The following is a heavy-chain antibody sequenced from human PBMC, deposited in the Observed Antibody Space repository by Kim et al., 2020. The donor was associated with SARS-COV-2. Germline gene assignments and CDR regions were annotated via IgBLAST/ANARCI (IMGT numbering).Heavy chain of an antibody. CDR3: ARDRGYCSGGSCYSQGEVDY. J-gene: IGHJ4*02. V-gene: IGHV1-2*02. D-gene: IGHD2-15*01. CDR1: GYTFTGYY. CDR2: INPNSGGT. Sequence: ASVKVSCKASGYTFTGYYMHWVRQAPGQGLEWMGWINPNSGGTNYAQKFQGRVTMTRDTSISTAYMELSRLRSDDTAVYYCARDRGYCSGGSCYSQGEVDYWGQGTLVTVSS.